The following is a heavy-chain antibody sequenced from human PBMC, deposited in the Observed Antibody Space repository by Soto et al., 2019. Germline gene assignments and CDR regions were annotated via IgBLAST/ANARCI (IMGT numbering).Heavy chain of an antibody. D-gene: IGHD3-22*01. CDR1: GYTFTSYG. CDR3: ARDGSITMIGPY. V-gene: IGHV1-18*01. Sequence: ASVKVSCKASGYTFTSYGISWVRQAPGQGLEWMRWISAYNGNTSYAQKLQGRVTMTTDTSTSTAYMELRSLRSDDTAVYYCARDGSITMIGPYWGQGTLVTVSS. CDR2: ISAYNGNT. J-gene: IGHJ4*02.